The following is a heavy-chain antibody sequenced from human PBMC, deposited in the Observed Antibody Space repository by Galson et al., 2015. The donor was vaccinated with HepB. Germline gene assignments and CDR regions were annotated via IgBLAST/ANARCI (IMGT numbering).Heavy chain of an antibody. V-gene: IGHV1-3*01. Sequence: SVKVSCKASGYTFTSYAMHWVRQAPGQRLEWMGRINAGNGNTKYSQKFQGRVTITRDTSASTAYMELSSLRSEDTAVYYCARRYGGCSSTSCYLYNWFDPWGQGTLVTVSS. CDR1: GYTFTSYA. CDR2: INAGNGNT. J-gene: IGHJ5*02. CDR3: ARRYGGCSSTSCYLYNWFDP. D-gene: IGHD2-2*01.